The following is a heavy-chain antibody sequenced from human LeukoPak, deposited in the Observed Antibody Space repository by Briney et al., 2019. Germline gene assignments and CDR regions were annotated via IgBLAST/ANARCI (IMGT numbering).Heavy chain of an antibody. CDR1: GGSISSSSYY. Sequence: SQTLSLTCAVSGGSISSSSYYWGWIRQPPGKGLEWIGSIYYSGSTYYNPSLKSRVTISVDTSKNQFSLKLSSVTAADTAVYYCARDPRSGYFDYWGHGTLVTVSS. D-gene: IGHD1-14*01. V-gene: IGHV4-39*07. J-gene: IGHJ4*01. CDR3: ARDPRSGYFDY. CDR2: IYYSGST.